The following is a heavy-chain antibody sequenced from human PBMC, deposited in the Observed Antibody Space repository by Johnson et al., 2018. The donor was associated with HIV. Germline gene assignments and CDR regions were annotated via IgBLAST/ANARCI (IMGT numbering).Heavy chain of an antibody. CDR3: ARGFVRISMIRVADAFDL. V-gene: IGHV3-20*04. J-gene: IGHJ3*01. CDR2: IDWNGGST. D-gene: IGHD3-22*01. CDR1: GFTFDDYG. Sequence: VQLVESGGRVVRRGGSLRLSCAASGFTFDDYGMSWVRQGPGKGLEWVSGIDWNGGSTGYADSVKGRFTISRDNTKNSLHLQMNSLRGEDTALYYCARGFVRISMIRVADAFDLWGQGTMVTVSS.